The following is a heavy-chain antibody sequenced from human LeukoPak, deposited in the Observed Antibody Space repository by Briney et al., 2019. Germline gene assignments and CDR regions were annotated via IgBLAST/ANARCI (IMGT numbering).Heavy chain of an antibody. CDR3: ARHPRRYSSSWSPYYFDY. J-gene: IGHJ4*02. D-gene: IGHD6-13*01. CDR2: IYYSGST. Sequence: PSETLSLTCTVSSGSLSSSSYYWGWLRQPPGKGLEWIGIIYYSGSTYYNPSLKSRVTISVDTSKNQFSLKLSSVTAADTAVYYCARHPRRYSSSWSPYYFDYWGQGTLVTVSS. V-gene: IGHV4-39*01. CDR1: SGSLSSSSYY.